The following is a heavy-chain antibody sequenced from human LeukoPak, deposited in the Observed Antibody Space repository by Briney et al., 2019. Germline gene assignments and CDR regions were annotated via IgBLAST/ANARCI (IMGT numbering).Heavy chain of an antibody. V-gene: IGHV1-69*05. CDR1: GGTFSSYA. Sequence: VASVKVSCKASGGTFSSYAISWVRQAPGQGLEWMGGIIPIFGTANYAQKFQGRVTITTDESTSTAYMELSSLRSEDTAVYYCAREGLLYYFDYWGQGTLVTVSS. D-gene: IGHD2-15*01. J-gene: IGHJ4*02. CDR2: IIPIFGTA. CDR3: AREGLLYYFDY.